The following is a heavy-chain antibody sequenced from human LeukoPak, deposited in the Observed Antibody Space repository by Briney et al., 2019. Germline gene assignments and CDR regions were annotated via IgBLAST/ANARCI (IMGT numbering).Heavy chain of an antibody. CDR1: GFTLSSYA. CDR3: ARGPREPGIPDYYYYYYMDV. CDR2: ISSSGSTI. D-gene: IGHD1-26*01. J-gene: IGHJ6*03. Sequence: GGSLRLSCVVSGFTLSSYAMSWVRQAPGKGLEWVSYISSSGSTIYYADSVKGRFTISRDNAKNSLYLQMNSLRAEDTAVYYCARGPREPGIPDYYYYYYMDVWGKGTTVTVSS. V-gene: IGHV3-48*04.